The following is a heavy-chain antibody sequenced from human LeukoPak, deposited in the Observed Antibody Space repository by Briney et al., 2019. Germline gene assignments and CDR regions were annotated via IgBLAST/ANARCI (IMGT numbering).Heavy chain of an antibody. CDR1: GYTFTTYG. CDR2: ISAYNGNT. CDR3: ARDYYDSSGYYPPSDY. V-gene: IGHV1-18*01. D-gene: IGHD3-22*01. J-gene: IGHJ4*02. Sequence: ASVKVSCKASGYTFTTYGISWVRQAPGQGLEWMGWISAYNGNTNYAQKLQGRVTKTTDTSTSTAYMELRSLRSDDTAVYYCARDYYDSSGYYPPSDYWGQGTLVTVSS.